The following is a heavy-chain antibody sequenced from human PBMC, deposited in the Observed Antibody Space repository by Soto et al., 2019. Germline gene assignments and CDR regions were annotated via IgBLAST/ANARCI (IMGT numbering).Heavy chain of an antibody. CDR3: ARVLAAAAGPNWFDP. CDR2: ISSSSSYI. J-gene: IGHJ5*02. V-gene: IGHV3-21*01. D-gene: IGHD6-13*01. CDR1: GFTFSSYS. Sequence: GGSLRLSCAASGFTFSSYSMNWVRQAPGKGLEWVSSISSSSSYIYYADSVKGRFTISRDNAKNSLYLQMNSLRAEDTAVYYCARVLAAAAGPNWFDPWGQGTLVTVSS.